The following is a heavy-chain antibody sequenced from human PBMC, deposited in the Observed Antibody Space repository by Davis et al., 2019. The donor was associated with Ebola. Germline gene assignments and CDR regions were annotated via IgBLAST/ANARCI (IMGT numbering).Heavy chain of an antibody. J-gene: IGHJ6*02. D-gene: IGHD3-10*01. Sequence: SETLSLTCTVSGGSISSSTYYWGWIRQPPGKGLEWIGYIYYSGSTNYNPSLKSRVTISVDTSKNQFSLKLSSVTAADTAVYYCARVRLLWFGELLYSYYYGMDVWGQGTTVTVSS. CDR2: IYYSGST. V-gene: IGHV4-61*05. CDR3: ARVRLLWFGELLYSYYYGMDV. CDR1: GGSISSSTYY.